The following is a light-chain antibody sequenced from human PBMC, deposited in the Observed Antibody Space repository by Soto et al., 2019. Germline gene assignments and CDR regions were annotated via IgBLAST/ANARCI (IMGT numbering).Light chain of an antibody. Sequence: EIAMTQSPATLSVSPGERVTLSCRASQSVNSNLAWFQQKPGQAPRLLIYDTSTRATGTPARFSGSGSGSEFTLTISSLQSEDFAVYYCQQYEIWPPYTFGQGTKLEI. CDR3: QQYEIWPPYT. CDR2: DTS. CDR1: QSVNSN. V-gene: IGKV3-15*01. J-gene: IGKJ2*01.